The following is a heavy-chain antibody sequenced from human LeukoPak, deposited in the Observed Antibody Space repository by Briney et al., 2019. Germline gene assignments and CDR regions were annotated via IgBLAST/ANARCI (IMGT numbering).Heavy chain of an antibody. V-gene: IGHV3-23*01. Sequence: GGSLRLSCAASGFTFSTYAMSWVRQAPGKGLEWVSHFGGSGGTIYYADSVKGRFTISRDNSKNTLYLQVNSLRAEDTAVYYCAKSDCGGDCHLLDYWGQGTLVTVSS. CDR3: AKSDCGGDCHLLDY. CDR2: FGGSGGTI. CDR1: GFTFSTYA. J-gene: IGHJ4*02. D-gene: IGHD2-21*02.